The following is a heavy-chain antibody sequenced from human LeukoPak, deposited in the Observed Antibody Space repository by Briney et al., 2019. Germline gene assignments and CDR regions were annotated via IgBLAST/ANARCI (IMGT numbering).Heavy chain of an antibody. CDR1: GGTFSSCA. J-gene: IGHJ4*02. CDR2: IIPIFGTA. CDR3: ARGVVGATTGAYSFDY. Sequence: GASVKVSCKASGGTFSSCAISWVRQAPGQGLEWMGGIIPIFGTADYAQKFQGRVTITADESTSTAYMELSSLKSEDTVVYYCARGVVGATTGAYSFDYWGQGTLVTVSS. D-gene: IGHD1-26*01. V-gene: IGHV1-69*13.